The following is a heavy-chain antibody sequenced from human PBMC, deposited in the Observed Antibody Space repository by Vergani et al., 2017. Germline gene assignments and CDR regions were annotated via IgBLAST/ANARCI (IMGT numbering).Heavy chain of an antibody. V-gene: IGHV3-23*01. CDR1: GFTFSSHA. CDR2: IKNTEEST. CDR3: GRGSDNYN. J-gene: IGHJ4*02. D-gene: IGHD5-24*01. Sequence: EVQLLQSEGAVVQPGGSLRLSCVASGFTFSSHAMSWVRQGHVKGLEWVSIIKNTEESTHYADSVKGRFTISRDNSKNTLYLQMNSLRVEDTAVYYCGRGSDNYNWGQGTLATVSS.